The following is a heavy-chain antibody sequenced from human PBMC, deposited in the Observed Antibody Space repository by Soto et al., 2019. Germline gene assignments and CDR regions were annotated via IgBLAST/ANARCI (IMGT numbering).Heavy chain of an antibody. Sequence: GASVKVSCKASGGTFSSYAISWVRQAPGQGLEWMGGIIPIFGTANYAQKFQGRVTITADESTSIAYMELSSLRSEGTAVFFCARDRSRFVGSGYLYGMDVWGQGTTVTVSS. J-gene: IGHJ6*02. CDR2: IIPIFGTA. D-gene: IGHD3-3*01. CDR1: GGTFSSYA. V-gene: IGHV1-69*13. CDR3: ARDRSRFVGSGYLYGMDV.